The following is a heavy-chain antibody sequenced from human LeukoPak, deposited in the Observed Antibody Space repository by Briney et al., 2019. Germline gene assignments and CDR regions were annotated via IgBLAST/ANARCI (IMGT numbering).Heavy chain of an antibody. CDR3: ARAPNLGIVQQLGENWFNP. V-gene: IGHV1-69*01. Sequence: SVKVSCKASGGTFSSYAISWVRQAPGQGLEWMGGIIPIFGTANYAQKFQGRVTITADESTSTAYMELSSLRSEDTAVYYCARAPNLGIVQQLGENWFNPWGQGTLVTVSS. CDR1: GGTFSSYA. D-gene: IGHD6-13*01. J-gene: IGHJ5*02. CDR2: IIPIFGTA.